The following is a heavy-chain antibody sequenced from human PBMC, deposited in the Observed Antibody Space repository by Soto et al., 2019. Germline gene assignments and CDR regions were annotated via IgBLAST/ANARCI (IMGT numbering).Heavy chain of an antibody. CDR3: AKVPPRPSCRSVSCPFDY. CDR2: IAYTGGYS. Sequence: QLLESGGGLVQPGGSLRLSCAASGFTFSSYAMNWVRQAPGKGLEWVSTIAYTGGYSYYADYVKGRFTISGDNSQKTLDLQMNSLRAEDTAIYYCAKVPPRPSCRSVSCPFDYWGQGTLVTVSS. CDR1: GFTFSSYA. D-gene: IGHD2-2*01. V-gene: IGHV3-23*01. J-gene: IGHJ4*02.